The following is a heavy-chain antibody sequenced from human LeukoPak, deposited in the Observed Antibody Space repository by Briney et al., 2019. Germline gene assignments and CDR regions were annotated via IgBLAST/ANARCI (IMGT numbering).Heavy chain of an antibody. Sequence: ASVKVSCKASGYTFTGHYMHWVRQAPGQGLEWMGWVSPYSGDTNYAQSFQGRVTMTRDTSISTVYMELSSLTSDDTAVYFCARVRIEVAGRGLDYWGQGTPVTVYS. CDR2: VSPYSGDT. V-gene: IGHV1-2*02. CDR3: ARVRIEVAGRGLDY. J-gene: IGHJ4*02. D-gene: IGHD6-13*01. CDR1: GYTFTGHY.